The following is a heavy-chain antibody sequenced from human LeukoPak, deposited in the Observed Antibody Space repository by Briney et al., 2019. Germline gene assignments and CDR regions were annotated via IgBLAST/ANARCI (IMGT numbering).Heavy chain of an antibody. V-gene: IGHV1-69*01. CDR3: AREKIVVVPAAMVGWFDP. CDR1: GGTFSSYA. Sequence: SVKVSCKASGGTFSSYAISWVRQAPGQGLEWMGGIIPIFGTANYAQKFQGRVTISADESTSTAYMELSSLRSEDTAVYYCAREKIVVVPAAMVGWFDPWGQGTLVTVSS. D-gene: IGHD2-2*01. CDR2: IIPIFGTA. J-gene: IGHJ5*02.